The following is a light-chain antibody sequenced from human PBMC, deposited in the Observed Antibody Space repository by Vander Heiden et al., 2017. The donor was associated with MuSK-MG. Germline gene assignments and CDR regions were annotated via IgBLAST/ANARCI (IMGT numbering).Light chain of an antibody. V-gene: IGLV1-44*01. CDR3: SAWDDSLNGLVV. J-gene: IGLJ2*01. CDR1: SPNIGSNT. Sequence: QSVLTQPPSASGTPGQRVTISCSGSSPNIGSNTVNWYQQLPGTAPKLLSFINNQRPSGVPDRFSGSKSGTSASPAISGLQSEDEADYYGSAWDDSLNGLVVFGGGTKLTVL. CDR2: INN.